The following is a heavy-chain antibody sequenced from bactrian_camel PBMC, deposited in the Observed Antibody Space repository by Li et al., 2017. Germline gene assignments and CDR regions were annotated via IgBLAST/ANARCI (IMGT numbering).Heavy chain of an antibody. CDR2: INSDGSA. V-gene: IGHV3S67*01. J-gene: IGHJ6*01. D-gene: IGHD2*01. CDR3: TTDPEGGGIWFPMAFGY. CDR1: GFTFSSYA. Sequence: VQLVESGGGLVQPGGSLRLSCAASGFTFSSYAMAWVRQAPGKEREGLATINSDGSATYADSVKDRFTISRDNAKNTVRLQMSSLRSEDTALYYCTTDPEGGGIWFPMAFGYWGQGTQVTVS.